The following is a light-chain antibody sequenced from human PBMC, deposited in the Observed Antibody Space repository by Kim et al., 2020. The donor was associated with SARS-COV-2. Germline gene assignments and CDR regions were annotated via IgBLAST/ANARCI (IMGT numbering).Light chain of an antibody. Sequence: VSPGERATLSCRASESVSSLLAWDQQKVGQAPRLLIYDASTTATAIPARFSGSGSGTEFTLTISSLQSEDFAVYYCQQYKKWPLTFGGGTKVDIK. J-gene: IGKJ4*02. CDR1: ESVSSL. CDR2: DAS. V-gene: IGKV3-15*01. CDR3: QQYKKWPLT.